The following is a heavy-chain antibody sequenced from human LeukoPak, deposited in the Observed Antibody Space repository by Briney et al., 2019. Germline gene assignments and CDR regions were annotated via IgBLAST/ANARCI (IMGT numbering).Heavy chain of an antibody. Sequence: GGSLRLSCAASGFNFDDYTMHWVRQPPGKGLEWVSGISWNSDFLVYGDSVKGRFTISRDNAKNSLYLQMNSLRAEDTAVYYCARGPRTEGDYYYDSSGPGDWFDPWGQGTLVTVSS. CDR2: ISWNSDFL. D-gene: IGHD3-22*01. V-gene: IGHV3-9*01. CDR1: GFNFDDYT. J-gene: IGHJ5*02. CDR3: ARGPRTEGDYYYDSSGPGDWFDP.